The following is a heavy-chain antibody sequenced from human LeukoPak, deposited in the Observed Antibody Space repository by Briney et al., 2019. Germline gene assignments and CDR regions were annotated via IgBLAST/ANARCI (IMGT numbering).Heavy chain of an antibody. CDR3: ARGPTPEYSSSSYFDY. J-gene: IGHJ4*02. Sequence: ASVKVSCKASGGTFSSYAISWVRQAPGQGLEWMGGIIPIFGTANYAQKFQGRDTITADESTSTAYMELSSLRSEDTAVYYCARGPTPEYSSSSYFDYWGQGTLVTVSS. D-gene: IGHD6-6*01. V-gene: IGHV1-69*13. CDR1: GGTFSSYA. CDR2: IIPIFGTA.